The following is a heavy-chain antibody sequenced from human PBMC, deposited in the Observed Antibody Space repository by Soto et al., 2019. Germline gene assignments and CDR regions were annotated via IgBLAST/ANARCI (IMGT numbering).Heavy chain of an antibody. Sequence: GGSLRLSCAASGFTFSSYGMHWFRQAPGKGLEWVAVISYDGSNKYYADSVKGRFTISRDNSKNTLYLHMNSLRAEDTAVYYCAKDKVGTRLLWFGSSPVGMDVWGQGTTVTVSS. CDR3: AKDKVGTRLLWFGSSPVGMDV. CDR1: GFTFSSYG. CDR2: ISYDGSNK. J-gene: IGHJ6*02. V-gene: IGHV3-30*18. D-gene: IGHD3-10*01.